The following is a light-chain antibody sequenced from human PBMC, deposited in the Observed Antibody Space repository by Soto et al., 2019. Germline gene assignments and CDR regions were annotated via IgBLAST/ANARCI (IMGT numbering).Light chain of an antibody. CDR2: AVN. CDR3: CSYAGSYTWV. V-gene: IGLV2-11*01. Sequence: QSALTQPRSVSGSPGQSVTMSCTGTSSDVGDYNYVSWYQQHPGKAPKLLIYAVNMRPSGVPDRFSGSKSGNTASLTISGLQAEDEADYSCCSYAGSYTWVFGGGTQLTVL. CDR1: SSDVGDYNY. J-gene: IGLJ3*02.